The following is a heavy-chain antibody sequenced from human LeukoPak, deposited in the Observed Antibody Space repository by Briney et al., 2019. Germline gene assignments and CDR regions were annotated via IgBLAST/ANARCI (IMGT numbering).Heavy chain of an antibody. V-gene: IGHV3-23*01. D-gene: IGHD3-16*02. Sequence: GGSLRLSCAASGFTFSSYAMSWVRQAPGKGLEWVSAISGSGGSTYYADSVKGRFTISRDNSKNTLHLQMNSLRAEDTAVYYCAKDTFIMITFGGVIVEPRDDYWGQGTLVTVSS. J-gene: IGHJ4*02. CDR2: ISGSGGST. CDR1: GFTFSSYA. CDR3: AKDTFIMITFGGVIVEPRDDY.